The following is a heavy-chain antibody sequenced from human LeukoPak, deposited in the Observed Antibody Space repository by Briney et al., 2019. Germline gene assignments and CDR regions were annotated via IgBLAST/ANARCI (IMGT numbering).Heavy chain of an antibody. CDR1: GYTFTSYG. D-gene: IGHD2-15*01. Sequence: ASVKVSCKASGYTFTSYGISWVRQAPGQGLEWTGWISAYNGNTNYAQKLQGRVTMTTDTSTSAAYMELRSLRSDDTAVYYCAREDCSGGSCFHRYGMDVWGQGTTVTVSS. V-gene: IGHV1-18*01. CDR3: AREDCSGGSCFHRYGMDV. J-gene: IGHJ6*02. CDR2: ISAYNGNT.